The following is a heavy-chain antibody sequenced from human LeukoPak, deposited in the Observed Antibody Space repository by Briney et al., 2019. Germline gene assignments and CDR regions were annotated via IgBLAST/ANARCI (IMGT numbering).Heavy chain of an antibody. J-gene: IGHJ4*02. CDR3: ARVRATFSPHFDN. CDR1: GFTFSSYW. D-gene: IGHD5-12*01. V-gene: IGHV3-74*01. CDR2: INSDGGIT. Sequence: GGSLRLSCAASGFTFSSYWMHWVRQAPGKGLMWVSRINSDGGITNYADSVKGRFTISRDNAKNTLYLQMNSLRAEDTAVYYCARVRATFSPHFDNWGQGTLVTVSS.